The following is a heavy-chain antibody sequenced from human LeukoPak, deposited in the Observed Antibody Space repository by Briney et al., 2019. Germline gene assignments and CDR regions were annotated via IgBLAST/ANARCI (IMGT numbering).Heavy chain of an antibody. Sequence: PSETLSLTCSVSGYSISSGYYWGWIRQPPGKGLEWVSPIGSSGSYIYYADSLTGRFTISRDNAKNSLYLQMNSLRAEDTAMYYCARRATTERGHSYGLDFWGQGTLVTVSS. CDR2: IGSSGSYI. CDR1: GYSISSGYY. J-gene: IGHJ4*02. D-gene: IGHD5-18*01. CDR3: ARRATTERGHSYGLDF. V-gene: IGHV3-21*01.